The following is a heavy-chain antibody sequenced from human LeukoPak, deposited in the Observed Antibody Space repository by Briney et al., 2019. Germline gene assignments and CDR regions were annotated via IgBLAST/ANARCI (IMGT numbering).Heavy chain of an antibody. J-gene: IGHJ4*02. CDR1: GYTFTSYD. CDR3: ARGQRYSGSYDY. Sequence: ASVKVSCKASGYTFTSYDINWVRQAPGQGLEWMGWMNPNSGNTGYAQKFQGRVTITRNTSISTAYMELSSLRSEDTAVYYCARGQRYSGSYDYWGQGTLVTVSS. D-gene: IGHD1-26*01. CDR2: MNPNSGNT. V-gene: IGHV1-8*03.